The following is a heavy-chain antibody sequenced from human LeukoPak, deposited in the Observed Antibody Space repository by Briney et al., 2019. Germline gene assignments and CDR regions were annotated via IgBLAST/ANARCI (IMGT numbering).Heavy chain of an antibody. CDR1: GGSFSGYY. J-gene: IGHJ4*02. V-gene: IGHV4-34*01. Sequence: SETLSLTCAVYGGSFSGYYWSWIRQPPGKGLEWIGEINHSGSTNYNPSLKSRVTISVDTSKNQFSLKLSSVTAADTAVYYCARVRLKVGATDYFDYWGQGTLVTVSS. CDR2: INHSGST. D-gene: IGHD1-26*01. CDR3: ARVRLKVGATDYFDY.